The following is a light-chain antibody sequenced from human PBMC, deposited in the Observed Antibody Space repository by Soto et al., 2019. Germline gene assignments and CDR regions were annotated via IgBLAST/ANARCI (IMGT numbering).Light chain of an antibody. V-gene: IGKV1-39*01. J-gene: IGKJ1*01. CDR1: PSISTY. CDR2: AAS. CDR3: QQTYITPWT. Sequence: DIQMTQSPSSLSASVGDRVTITCRASPSISTYLNWYHQKPGKAPKLLIYAASSLQSGVPSRFSGSGSGTDFALTISSLQPEDFATYYCQQTYITPWTFGQGTKVELE.